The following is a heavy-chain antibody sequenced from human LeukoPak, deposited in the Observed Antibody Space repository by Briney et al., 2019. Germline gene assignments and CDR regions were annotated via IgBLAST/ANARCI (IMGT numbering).Heavy chain of an antibody. CDR2: INHSGST. CDR1: GGSFSGYY. Sequence: SETLSLTCAVYGGSFSGYYWSWIRQPPGKGLEWIGEINHSGSTNYNPSLKSRVTISVDTSKNQFSLKLSSVTAADTAMYYCARCSAIQLWFYYWGQGTLVTVSS. J-gene: IGHJ4*02. CDR3: ARCSAIQLWFYY. D-gene: IGHD5-18*01. V-gene: IGHV4-34*01.